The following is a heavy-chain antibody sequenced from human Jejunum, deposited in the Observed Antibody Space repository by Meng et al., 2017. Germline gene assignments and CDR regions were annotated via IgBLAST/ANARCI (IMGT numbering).Heavy chain of an antibody. J-gene: IGHJ5*02. CDR2: INQNGRT. V-gene: IGHV4-34*01. D-gene: IGHD2-15*01. CDR1: GWSFSGYY. CDR3: VRGRDPMVVGELDP. Sequence: QVQLQQWGAGLLKPSETLSLTCAVYGWSFSGYYWSGIRQPPGKGLEWIGEINQNGRTNYNPSLESRVTISMDKSKKEFSLRLASVTAADTALYYCVRGRDPMVVGELDPWGQGTLVTVSS.